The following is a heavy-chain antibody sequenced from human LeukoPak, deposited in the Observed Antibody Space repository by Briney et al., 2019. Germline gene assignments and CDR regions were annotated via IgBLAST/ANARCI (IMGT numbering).Heavy chain of an antibody. CDR1: GITFSSYW. D-gene: IGHD1-1*01. CDR2: INTDGSST. Sequence: GGSLRLSCEASGITFSSYWMRWVRQAPGKGLVWVSRINTDGSSTRYADPVKGRFTISRDNAKNTLYLQMNSLRAEDTAVYYCARDKIEGPTKLDYWGQGILVTVSS. V-gene: IGHV3-74*01. CDR3: ARDKIEGPTKLDY. J-gene: IGHJ4*02.